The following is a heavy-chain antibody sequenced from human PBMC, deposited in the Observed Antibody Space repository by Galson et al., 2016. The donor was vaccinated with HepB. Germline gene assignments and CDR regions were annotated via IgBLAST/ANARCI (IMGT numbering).Heavy chain of an antibody. D-gene: IGHD2-15*01. CDR1: GGSVSSGDYY. Sequence: TLSLTCTVSGGSVSSGDYYWTWIRQFPGKGLEWIGYIYSGGSTYYNPSLRSPVSISMDTSKNHFTLMVISVTAADTAVYFCARESDCSGNTCYSIRGPHFWYYDLWGRGTLVTVSS. J-gene: IGHJ2*01. CDR3: ARESDCSGNTCYSIRGPHFWYYDL. CDR2: IYSGGST. V-gene: IGHV4-31*01.